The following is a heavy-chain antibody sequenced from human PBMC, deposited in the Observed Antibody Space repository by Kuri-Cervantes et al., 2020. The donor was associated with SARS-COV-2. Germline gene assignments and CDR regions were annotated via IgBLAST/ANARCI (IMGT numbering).Heavy chain of an antibody. Sequence: GGSLRPSCAASGFTFSSYGMHWVRQAPGKGLEWVAVISYDGSNKYYADSVKGRFTISRDNSKNTLYLQMNSLRAEDTAVYYCASLGSDVDYWGQGTLVTVSS. CDR1: GFTFSSYG. CDR2: ISYDGSNK. V-gene: IGHV3-30*03. J-gene: IGHJ4*02. D-gene: IGHD2-21*01. CDR3: ASLGSDVDY.